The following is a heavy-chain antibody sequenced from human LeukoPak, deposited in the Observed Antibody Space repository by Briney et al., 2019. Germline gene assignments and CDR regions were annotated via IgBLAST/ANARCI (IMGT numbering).Heavy chain of an antibody. Sequence: GGSLRLSCATSQFNFNKFGMTWVRQAPGKGLEWVSSISGNGGSTQYADSVQGRFAISRDNSKNTLYLQMNSLRAEDTAVYFCAKDPNGDYIGTFDIWGQGTMVTVSS. D-gene: IGHD4-17*01. J-gene: IGHJ3*02. CDR2: ISGNGGST. CDR3: AKDPNGDYIGTFDI. V-gene: IGHV3-23*01. CDR1: QFNFNKFG.